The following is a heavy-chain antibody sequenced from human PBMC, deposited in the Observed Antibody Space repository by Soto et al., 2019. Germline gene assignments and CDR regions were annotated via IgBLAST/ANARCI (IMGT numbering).Heavy chain of an antibody. V-gene: IGHV4-31*03. Sequence: SETLSLTCTVSGGSISSGGYYWSWIRQHPGKGLEWIAYIYYSGTTYYNPSLKSRVTISLDTSKNQFSLKLSSVTAADTAVYYCARXRAGFFWSGRRDNWFDPWGQGTLVTVSS. CDR2: IYYSGTT. CDR3: ARXRAGFFWSGRRDNWFDP. J-gene: IGHJ5*02. D-gene: IGHD3-3*01. CDR1: GGSISSGGYY.